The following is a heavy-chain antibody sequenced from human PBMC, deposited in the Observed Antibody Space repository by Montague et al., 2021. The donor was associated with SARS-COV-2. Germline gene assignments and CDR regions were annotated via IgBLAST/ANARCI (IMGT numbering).Heavy chain of an antibody. CDR2: TYYGSSWNT. Sequence: CAISGDSVSRNSPAWNWNRQSLSRGFEWLGRTYYGSSWNTDYAVSVKSRITISPDTSKNQFSLHLNSVTHEDTAVYYCARGWNYAFDIWSQGTMVTDSS. D-gene: IGHD1-7*01. J-gene: IGHJ3*02. CDR1: GDSVSRNSPA. CDR3: ARGWNYAFDI. V-gene: IGHV6-1*01.